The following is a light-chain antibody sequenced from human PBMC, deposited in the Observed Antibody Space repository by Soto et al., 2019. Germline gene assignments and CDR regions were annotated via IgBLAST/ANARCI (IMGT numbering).Light chain of an antibody. CDR2: GAS. Sequence: EIVLTQSPGTLSLSPGERATLSCRASQSVSSNYLAWYQQTPGQAPRLLIYGASSRATGIPDRFSGSGSGTDFSLTISRLEPEDFAVYYCQHYGNSTITFGQGTRLEIK. CDR1: QSVSSNY. V-gene: IGKV3-20*01. CDR3: QHYGNSTIT. J-gene: IGKJ5*01.